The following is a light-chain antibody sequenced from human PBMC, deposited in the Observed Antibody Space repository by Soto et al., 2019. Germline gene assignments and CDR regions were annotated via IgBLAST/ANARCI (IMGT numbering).Light chain of an antibody. Sequence: QSALTQPRSVSGSPGQSVTISCTGTSSDVGGYNYVSWYQEHPGRAPKLMIYDVGIRPSGVPDRFSGSKSGNTASLTISGLLAEDEADYYCCSYAGTIVFGTGTKVTVL. V-gene: IGLV2-11*01. CDR2: DVG. CDR3: CSYAGTIV. CDR1: SSDVGGYNY. J-gene: IGLJ1*01.